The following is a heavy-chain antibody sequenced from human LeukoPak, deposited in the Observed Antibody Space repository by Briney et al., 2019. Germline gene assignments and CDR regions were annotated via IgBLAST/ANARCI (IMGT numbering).Heavy chain of an antibody. CDR3: ARALSSRGWYYFDY. CDR2: IYSGGST. J-gene: IGHJ4*02. V-gene: IGHV3-53*01. D-gene: IGHD6-13*01. Sequence: GGSLRLSCAASGFTVSDNCMSWVRQAPGKGLEWVSVIYSGGSTYYADSVKGRFTISRDNSKSTLYLQMNSLRAEDTAVYYCARALSSRGWYYFDYWGQGTLVTVSS. CDR1: GFTVSDNC.